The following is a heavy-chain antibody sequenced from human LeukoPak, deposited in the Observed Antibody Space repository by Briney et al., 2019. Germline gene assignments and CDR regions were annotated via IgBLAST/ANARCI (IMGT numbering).Heavy chain of an antibody. V-gene: IGHV3-7*01. J-gene: IGHJ6*02. CDR3: ARELAVAGTVYYYYYGMDV. Sequence: GGSLRLSCVASGFTFSSYWMSWVRQAPGKGLEWVANIKQDGSEKYYVDSVKGRFTISRDNAKNSLYLQMNSLRAEDTAVYYCARELAVAGTVYYYYYGMDVWGQGTTVTVSS. CDR1: GFTFSSYW. CDR2: IKQDGSEK. D-gene: IGHD6-19*01.